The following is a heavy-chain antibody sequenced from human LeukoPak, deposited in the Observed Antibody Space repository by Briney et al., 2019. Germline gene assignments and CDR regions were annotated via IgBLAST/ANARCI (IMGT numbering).Heavy chain of an antibody. V-gene: IGHV4-34*01. CDR2: INHSGST. CDR3: ARLDSSSWYEYYFDY. Sequence: SETLSLTCAVYGGSFSGYYWSWIRQPPGKGLEWIGEINHSGSTNYNPSLKSRVTISVDTFKNQFSLKLSSVTAADTAVYYCARLDSSSWYEYYFDYWGQGTLVTVSS. D-gene: IGHD6-13*01. J-gene: IGHJ4*02. CDR1: GGSFSGYY.